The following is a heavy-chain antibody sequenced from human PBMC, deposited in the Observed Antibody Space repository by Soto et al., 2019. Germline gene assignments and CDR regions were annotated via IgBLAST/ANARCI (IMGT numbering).Heavy chain of an antibody. Sequence: QVQLVESGGGVVQPGRSLRLSCAASGFTFSSYGMHWVRQAPGKGLEWVAVISYDGSNKYYADSVKGRFTISRDNSKKSLYLQINSLRAEATAVYYWAKGGKGYCSCGSCYPFDYWGQGTLVTVSS. J-gene: IGHJ4*02. CDR3: AKGGKGYCSCGSCYPFDY. D-gene: IGHD2-15*01. V-gene: IGHV3-30*18. CDR2: ISYDGSNK. CDR1: GFTFSSYG.